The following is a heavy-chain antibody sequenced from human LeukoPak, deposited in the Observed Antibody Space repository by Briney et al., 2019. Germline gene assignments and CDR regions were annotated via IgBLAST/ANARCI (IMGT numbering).Heavy chain of an antibody. CDR3: AKDQIVVVPAAMYSYYYGMDV. V-gene: IGHV3-30*18. CDR1: GFTFSSYG. J-gene: IGHJ6*04. CDR2: ISYDGSNK. D-gene: IGHD2-2*01. Sequence: GRSLRLSCAASGFTFSSYGMHWVRQAPGKGLEWVAVISYDGSNKYYADSVKGRFTISRDNSKNTLYLQMNSLRAEDTAVYYCAKDQIVVVPAAMYSYYYGMDVWGKGTTVTVSS.